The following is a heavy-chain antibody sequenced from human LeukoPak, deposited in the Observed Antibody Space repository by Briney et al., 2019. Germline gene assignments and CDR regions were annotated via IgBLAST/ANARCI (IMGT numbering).Heavy chain of an antibody. CDR2: IVVGSGGT. CDR1: GFTFTSSA. J-gene: IGHJ5*02. V-gene: IGHV1-58*02. D-gene: IGHD2-15*01. CDR3: ARGDGYCSGGSCYSNWFDP. Sequence: ASVKVSCKASGFTFTSSAMQWVRQARGQRLEWIGWIVVGSGGTNYAQKFQDRVTMTRDMSTSTAYMELSSLRSEDTAVYYCARGDGYCSGGSCYSNWFDPWGQGTLVTVSS.